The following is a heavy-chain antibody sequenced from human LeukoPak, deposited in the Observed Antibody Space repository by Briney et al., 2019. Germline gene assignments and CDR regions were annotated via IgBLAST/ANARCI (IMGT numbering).Heavy chain of an antibody. CDR3: ARGITIFGVAKNPRFDP. CDR2: INHSGST. CDR1: GGSFSGYY. V-gene: IGHV4-34*01. Sequence: SETLSLTCAVYGGSFSGYYWSWIRKPPGKGLEWIGEINHSGSTNYNPSLKSRVTISVDTSKNQFSLKLSSVTAADTAVYYCARGITIFGVAKNPRFDPWGQGTLVTVSS. D-gene: IGHD3-3*01. J-gene: IGHJ5*02.